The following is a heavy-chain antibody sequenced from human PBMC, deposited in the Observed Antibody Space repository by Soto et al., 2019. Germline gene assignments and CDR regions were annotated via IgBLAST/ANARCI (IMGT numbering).Heavy chain of an antibody. Sequence: QLQLQESGPGLVKPSETLSLTCTVSGGSISSSSYYWGWIRQPPGKGLEWIGSIYYSGSTYYNPSLKSRVTISVDTSKNQFSLKLSSVTAADTAVYYCARQGGSPYYDTLGAFDPWGQGTLVTVSS. J-gene: IGHJ5*02. D-gene: IGHD3-9*01. CDR3: ARQGGSPYYDTLGAFDP. CDR2: IYYSGST. V-gene: IGHV4-39*01. CDR1: GGSISSSSYY.